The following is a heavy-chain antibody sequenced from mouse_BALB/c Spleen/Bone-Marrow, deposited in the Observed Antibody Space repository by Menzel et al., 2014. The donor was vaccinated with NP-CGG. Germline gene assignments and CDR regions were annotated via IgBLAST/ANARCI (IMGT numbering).Heavy chain of an antibody. J-gene: IGHJ2*01. CDR3: AKPTVVAHFDY. Sequence: VQLQESAAELARPGASVKMSCKASGYTLSSYTMHWVKQRPGQDLEWIGFINPSSDYTEYNQKFKDKTTLTADKSSNTAYMQLSSLTSEDSAVYYCAKPTVVAHFDYWGQGTTLTVSS. D-gene: IGHD1-1*01. V-gene: IGHV1-4*02. CDR1: GYTLSSYT. CDR2: INPSSDYT.